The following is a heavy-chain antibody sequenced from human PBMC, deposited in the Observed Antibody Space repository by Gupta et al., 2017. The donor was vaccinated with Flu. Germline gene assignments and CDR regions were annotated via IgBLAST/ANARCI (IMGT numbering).Heavy chain of an antibody. V-gene: IGHV3-9*01. CDR1: GFTFDDYA. J-gene: IGHJ4*02. Sequence: EVQLVESGGGLVQPGRSLRLSCAASGFTFDDYAMHWVRQAPGKGLEWVSGISWNSGSIGYADSVKGRFTISRDNAKNSLYLQMNSLRAEDTALYYCAKAEAYCSSTSCHFDYWGQGTLVTVSS. CDR2: ISWNSGSI. CDR3: AKAEAYCSSTSCHFDY. D-gene: IGHD2-2*01.